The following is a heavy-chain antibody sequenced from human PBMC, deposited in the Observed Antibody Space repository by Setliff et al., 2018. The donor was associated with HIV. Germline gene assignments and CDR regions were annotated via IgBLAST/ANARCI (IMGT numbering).Heavy chain of an antibody. CDR2: VNPNSGDA. J-gene: IGHJ6*02. CDR1: GYTFTGHY. D-gene: IGHD3-10*01. Sequence: ASVKVSCKASGYTFTGHYLHWVRQAPGRGLEWLGWVNPNSGDAIYAQNFQGRVTMTRDTSINAAYMELRGLRSDDTAVYYCARNFGLSPSGKYYYSYVMDILGQGTTVTVSS. CDR3: ARNFGLSPSGKYYYSYVMDI. V-gene: IGHV1-2*02.